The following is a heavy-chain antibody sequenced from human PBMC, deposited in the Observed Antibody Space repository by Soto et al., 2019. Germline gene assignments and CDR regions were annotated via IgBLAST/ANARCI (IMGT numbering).Heavy chain of an antibody. CDR1: GGSITSGGFY. CDR3: ARNGYTYGMDV. J-gene: IGHJ6*02. Sequence: QVQLQESGPGLVKPSQTLSLTCTVSGGSITSGGFYWSWVRQHPGKGLEWIGYIYHSGSTNIYDTGSTYYNPSLKSRVIISADTSQNQASLRLSFVTAADTAVYYCARNGYTYGMDVWGQGATVTVS. D-gene: IGHD5-18*01. CDR2: IYHSGSTNIYDTGST. V-gene: IGHV4-31*03.